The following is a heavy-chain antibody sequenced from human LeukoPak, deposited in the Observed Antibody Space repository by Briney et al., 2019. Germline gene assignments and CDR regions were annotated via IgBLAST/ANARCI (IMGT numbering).Heavy chain of an antibody. CDR3: ARETSQKGAHYMDV. J-gene: IGHJ6*03. V-gene: IGHV4-39*07. CDR2: IYYSGST. D-gene: IGHD3-16*01. CDR1: GGSISSNHYY. Sequence: SETLSLTCTVSGGSISSNHYYWGWIRQPPGKGLEWIGSIYYSGSTHYNPSLKSRVTISIDTSKNQFSLKLSSVTAADTAVYYCARETSQKGAHYMDVWGKGTTVTISS.